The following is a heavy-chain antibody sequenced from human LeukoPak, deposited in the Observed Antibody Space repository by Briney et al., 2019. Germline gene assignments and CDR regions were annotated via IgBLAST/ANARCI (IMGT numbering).Heavy chain of an antibody. J-gene: IGHJ3*01. CDR3: AIHDYRSNSDAFDV. Sequence: GGSLRLSCAASGFTFSTYYMNWVRQAPGKGLEWVSFITGSSSYIYYTDSVKGRFTISRDNAKNSLFLQMNSLRDEDTAVYYCAIHDYRSNSDAFDVWGQGTMVTVSS. D-gene: IGHD4-23*01. CDR2: ITGSSSYI. CDR1: GFTFSTYY. V-gene: IGHV3-21*01.